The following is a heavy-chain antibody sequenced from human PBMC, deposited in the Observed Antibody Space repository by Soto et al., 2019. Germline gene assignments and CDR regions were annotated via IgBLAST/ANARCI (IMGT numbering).Heavy chain of an antibody. CDR1: GFTFSSYA. CDR2: ISGSGGST. V-gene: IGHV3-23*01. D-gene: IGHD2-21*02. CDR3: AKDHQVVTTSEYWEAYAFDI. Sequence: GGSLRLSCAASGFTFSSYAMSWVRQAPGKGLEWVSAISGSGGSTYYADSVKGRFTISRDNSKNTLYLQMNSLRAEDTAVYYCAKDHQVVTTSEYWEAYAFDIWRQGTMVTVSS. J-gene: IGHJ3*02.